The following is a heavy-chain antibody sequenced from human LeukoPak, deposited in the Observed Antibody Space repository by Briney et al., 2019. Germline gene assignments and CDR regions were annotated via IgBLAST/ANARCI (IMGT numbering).Heavy chain of an antibody. Sequence: SETLSLTCTVSGGSISSGGYYWSWIRQHPGKDLEWIGYIYYSGSTYYNPSLKSRVTISVDTSKNQFSLKLSSVTAADTAVYYCARGPYDFWSGYYYYYYMDVWGKGTTVTVSS. D-gene: IGHD3-3*01. J-gene: IGHJ6*03. CDR2: IYYSGST. V-gene: IGHV4-31*03. CDR3: ARGPYDFWSGYYYYYYMDV. CDR1: GGSISSGGYY.